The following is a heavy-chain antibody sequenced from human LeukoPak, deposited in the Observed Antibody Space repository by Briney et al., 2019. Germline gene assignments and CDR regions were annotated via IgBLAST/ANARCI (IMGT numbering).Heavy chain of an antibody. CDR3: AKAWLGDY. Sequence: GRSLRLSCAASGFTFSSYAMHWVRQAPGKGLEWVAVISYDGSNKYYADSVKGRFTISRDNSKNTLYLQMNSLRAEDTAVYYCAKAWLGDYWGQGTLVTVSS. D-gene: IGHD5-24*01. J-gene: IGHJ4*02. CDR2: ISYDGSNK. CDR1: GFTFSSYA. V-gene: IGHV3-30-3*01.